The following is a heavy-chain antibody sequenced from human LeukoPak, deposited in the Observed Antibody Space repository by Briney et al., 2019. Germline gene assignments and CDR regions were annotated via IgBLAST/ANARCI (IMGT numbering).Heavy chain of an antibody. CDR2: IIPIFGTA. Sequence: SVKVSCKASGGTFSSYAISWVRQAPGQGLEWMGGIIPIFGTANYAQKFQGRVTITADESTSTAYMELSSLRSEDTAVYYCARGPVPAAPNYYMDVWGKGTTVTVSS. V-gene: IGHV1-69*13. D-gene: IGHD2-2*01. CDR1: GGTFSSYA. CDR3: ARGPVPAAPNYYMDV. J-gene: IGHJ6*03.